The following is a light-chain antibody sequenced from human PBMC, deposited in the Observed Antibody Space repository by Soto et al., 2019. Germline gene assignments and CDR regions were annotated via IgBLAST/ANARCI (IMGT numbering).Light chain of an antibody. CDR2: NVN. CDR3: TSYTSRSTLSV. Sequence: QSVLIQPPSVSGSPGQLVTISCTGTSRDVGSDDYVSWYQKHPGTLPKHMTYNVNTRHSGVPARFSGTKSGNTASPTISGRQVEEEAEYNRTSYTSRSTLSVFGSATNVNV. CDR1: SRDVGSDDY. J-gene: IGLJ1*01. V-gene: IGLV2-18*02.